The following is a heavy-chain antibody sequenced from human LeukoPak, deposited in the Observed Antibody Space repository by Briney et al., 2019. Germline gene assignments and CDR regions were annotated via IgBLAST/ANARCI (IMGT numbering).Heavy chain of an antibody. D-gene: IGHD2-8*01. V-gene: IGHV3-7*01. J-gene: IGHJ6*03. CDR1: GFSLSDYW. CDR2: IKQDGTEK. CDR3: ARGAYCTNGVCISYYYYMDV. Sequence: PGGSLRLSCAASGFSLSDYWMNWVRQAPRRGLEWVANIKQDGTEKKYLDSVKGRFTISRDNVKNSVYLQMDSLGVEDTAVYYCARGAYCTNGVCISYYYYMDVWGKGTTVTVSS.